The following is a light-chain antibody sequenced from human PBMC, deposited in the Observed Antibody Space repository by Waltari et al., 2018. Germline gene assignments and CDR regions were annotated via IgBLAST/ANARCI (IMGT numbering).Light chain of an antibody. CDR2: GAS. CDR1: QRVNSNY. V-gene: IGKV3-20*01. Sequence: DIVLTQSPGTLSLSPGERGTLACMASQRVNSNYLAWYQHKPGQAPRLLIYGASSRATGIPDRFSGSGSGTDFTLTISRLEPEDFAVYYCQYYGSSASFGPGTKVDI. J-gene: IGKJ3*01. CDR3: QYYGSSAS.